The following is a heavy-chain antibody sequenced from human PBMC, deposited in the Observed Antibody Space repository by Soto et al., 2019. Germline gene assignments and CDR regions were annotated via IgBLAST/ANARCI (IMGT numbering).Heavy chain of an antibody. D-gene: IGHD6-13*01. V-gene: IGHV4-59*01. Sequence: SETLSLTCTVSGGSISSYYWSWIRQPPGKGLEWIGYIYYSGSTNYNPSLKSRVTISVDTSKNQFSLKLSSVTAADTAVYYCARVVAAAAPFDPWSQGTLVTVSS. CDR1: GGSISSYY. CDR2: IYYSGST. CDR3: ARVVAAAAPFDP. J-gene: IGHJ5*02.